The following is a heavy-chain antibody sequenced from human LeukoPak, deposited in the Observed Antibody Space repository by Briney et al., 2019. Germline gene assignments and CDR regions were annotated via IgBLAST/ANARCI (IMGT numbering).Heavy chain of an antibody. CDR2: INPNSGGT. CDR1: GYTFTGYY. V-gene: IGHV1-2*02. J-gene: IGHJ6*03. CDR3: AREPDLGSTRVGRYYYMDV. D-gene: IGHD7-27*01. Sequence: GASVKVSCKASGYTFTGYYMHWVRQAPGQGLEWMGWINPNSGGTNYAQKFQGRVTMTRDTSISTAYMELSRLRSDDTAVYYCAREPDLGSTRVGRYYYMDVWGKGTTVTVSS.